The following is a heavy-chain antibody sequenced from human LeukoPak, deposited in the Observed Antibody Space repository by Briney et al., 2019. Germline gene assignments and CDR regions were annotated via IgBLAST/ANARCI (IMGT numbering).Heavy chain of an antibody. J-gene: IGHJ4*02. D-gene: IGHD1-26*01. Sequence: GESLKISYKGSGYSITSYWLGWVRQMPGKGLEWMGIIYPGDSDTRYSPSFQGQVTISADKSISTAYLQWSSLKASDTAMYYCARPIVGATHYFDYWGQGTLVTVSS. V-gene: IGHV5-51*01. CDR3: ARPIVGATHYFDY. CDR1: GYSITSYW. CDR2: IYPGDSDT.